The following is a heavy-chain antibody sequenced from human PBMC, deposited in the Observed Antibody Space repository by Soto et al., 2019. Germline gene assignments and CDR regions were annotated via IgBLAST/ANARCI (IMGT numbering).Heavy chain of an antibody. CDR2: IYYSGST. Sequence: SETLSLTCTVSGGSISSYYWSWIRQPPGKGLEWIGYIYYSGSTNYNPSLKSRVTISVDTSKNQFSLKLSSVTAADTAVYYCARFSGGDGYNYGFDYWGQGTLVTVSS. J-gene: IGHJ4*02. D-gene: IGHD5-12*01. CDR1: GGSISSYY. CDR3: ARFSGGDGYNYGFDY. V-gene: IGHV4-59*01.